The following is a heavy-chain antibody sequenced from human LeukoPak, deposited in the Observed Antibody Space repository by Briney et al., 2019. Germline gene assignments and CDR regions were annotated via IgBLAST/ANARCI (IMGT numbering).Heavy chain of an antibody. Sequence: GGSLRLSCAASGFTFSSYAMHWVRQAPGKGLEWVAVISYDGSNKYYADSVKGRFTISRDNAKNSLYLQMNSLRAEDTAAYYCARDEDSSGYCDYWGQGTLVTVSS. V-gene: IGHV3-30-3*01. CDR2: ISYDGSNK. D-gene: IGHD3-22*01. CDR1: GFTFSSYA. J-gene: IGHJ4*02. CDR3: ARDEDSSGYCDY.